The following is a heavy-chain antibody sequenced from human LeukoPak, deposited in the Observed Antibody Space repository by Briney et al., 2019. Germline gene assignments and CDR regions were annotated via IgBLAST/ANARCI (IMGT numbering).Heavy chain of an antibody. CDR3: ATYRQVLLSFES. V-gene: IGHV3-23*01. D-gene: IGHD2/OR15-2a*01. CDR2: IFPSGGEI. Sequence: PGGSLRLSCEASGFTFSTFAMIWVRQPPGKGLEWVSSIFPSGGEIQYADSVRGRFTISRDNSKSTLSLQMNSLRAEDTAIYYCATYRQVLLSFESWGQGTLVTVSS. CDR1: GFTFSTFA. J-gene: IGHJ4*02.